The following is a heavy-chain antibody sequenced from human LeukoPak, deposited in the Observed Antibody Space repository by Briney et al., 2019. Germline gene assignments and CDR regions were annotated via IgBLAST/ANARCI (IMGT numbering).Heavy chain of an antibody. V-gene: IGHV1-2*02. CDR1: GYTFTDYF. CDR2: INPSSGVT. CDR3: ARVAYCGANCYYYFDL. Sequence: ASVKVFCKASGYTFTDYFIHWVRQAPGQGLEWLGWINPSSGVTNYAQRFQGRVTVTRDASVTTAYMELSNLSSDDTAVYYCARVAYCGANCYYYFDLWGQGTLVTVSS. D-gene: IGHD2-21*01. J-gene: IGHJ4*02.